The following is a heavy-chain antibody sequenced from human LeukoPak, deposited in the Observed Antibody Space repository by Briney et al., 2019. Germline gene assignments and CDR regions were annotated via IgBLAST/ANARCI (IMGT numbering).Heavy chain of an antibody. CDR3: AELGITMIGGV. CDR2: ISSSGSTI. J-gene: IGHJ6*04. Sequence: PGGSLRLSCVASGLTFSSYSMNWVRQAPGKELEWVSYISSSGSTIYYADSVKGRFTISRDNAKNSLYLQMNSLRAEDTAVYYCAELGITMIGGVWGKGTTVTISS. CDR1: GLTFSSYS. V-gene: IGHV3-48*04. D-gene: IGHD3-10*02.